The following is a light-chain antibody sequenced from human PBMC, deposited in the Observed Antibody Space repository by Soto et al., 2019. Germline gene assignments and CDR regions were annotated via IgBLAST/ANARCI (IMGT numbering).Light chain of an antibody. V-gene: IGLV2-23*01. CDR3: CSYAGSSTLYV. CDR2: EGS. J-gene: IGLJ1*01. CDR1: SSDFGSYNL. Sequence: QSVLTQPASVSGSPGQSITISCTGTSSDFGSYNLVSWYQQHPGKAPKLMIYEGSERPSGVSDRFSGSKSGNTASLTISGLQAEDEADYYCCSYAGSSTLYVFGTGTKVTVL.